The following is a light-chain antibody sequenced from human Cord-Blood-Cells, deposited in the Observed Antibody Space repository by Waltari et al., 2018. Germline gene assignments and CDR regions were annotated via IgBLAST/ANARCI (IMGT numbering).Light chain of an antibody. Sequence: DIVLTPSPGTLSLSPGERATLSCRASQSVSSSSLAWYQQKPGQAPRLLIYGASSRATGIPDRFSGSGSGTDFTLTISRLEPEDFAVYYCQQYGSSPLTFGGGTKVEIK. CDR3: QQYGSSPLT. CDR2: GAS. J-gene: IGKJ4*01. V-gene: IGKV3-20*01. CDR1: QSVSSSS.